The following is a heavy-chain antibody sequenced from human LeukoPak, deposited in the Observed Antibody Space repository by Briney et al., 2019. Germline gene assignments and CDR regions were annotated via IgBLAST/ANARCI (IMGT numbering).Heavy chain of an antibody. D-gene: IGHD3-22*01. J-gene: IGHJ6*03. V-gene: IGHV3-23*01. CDR3: AKNILSSSYPNYMGV. CDR1: GFTFNNYA. Sequence: GGSLRLSCAASGFTFNNYAMSWVRQAPGKGLEWVSTISGSGGSTYYADSVKGRFTISRDNSKNTLYLQMNSLRAEDTAVYYCAKNILSSSYPNYMGVWGKGTTVTVSS. CDR2: ISGSGGST.